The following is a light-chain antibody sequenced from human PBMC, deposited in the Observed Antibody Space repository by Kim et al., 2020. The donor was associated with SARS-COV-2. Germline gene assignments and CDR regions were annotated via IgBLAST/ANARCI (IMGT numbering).Light chain of an antibody. J-gene: IGKJ3*01. V-gene: IGKV3-20*01. Sequence: EIVLTQSPGTLSLSPGERATLSCRASQSVSSSYLAWYQQKPGQAPRRLIYGASSRATGIPDRFSGSGSRTDFTLTISRLEPEDFAVYYCQQYGSSRFTFGPGTKVDIK. CDR3: QQYGSSRFT. CDR1: QSVSSSY. CDR2: GAS.